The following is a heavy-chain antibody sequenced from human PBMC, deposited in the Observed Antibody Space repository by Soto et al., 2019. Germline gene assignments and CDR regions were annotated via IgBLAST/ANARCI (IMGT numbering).Heavy chain of an antibody. CDR2: ISWNSGSI. V-gene: IGHV3-9*01. CDR1: GFTFDDYA. CDR3: AKPYTILASEDAFDI. D-gene: IGHD3-3*01. J-gene: IGHJ3*02. Sequence: PGGSLRLSCAASGFTFDDYAMHWVRQAPGKGLEWVSGISWNSGSIGYADSVKGRFTISRDNAKNSLYLQMNSLRAEDTALYYCAKPYTILASEDAFDIWGQGTMVTVS.